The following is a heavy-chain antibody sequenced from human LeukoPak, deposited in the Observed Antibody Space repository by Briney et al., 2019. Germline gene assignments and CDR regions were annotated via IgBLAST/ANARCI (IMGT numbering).Heavy chain of an antibody. Sequence: PSRTLSLTCTVSGGSISSGSYYWSWIRQPAGKGLEWIGRIYTSGSTNYNPSLKSRVTISVDTSKNQFSLKLSSVTAADTAVYYCARGGPWNYDILTGYENAFDIWGQGTMVTVSS. J-gene: IGHJ3*02. CDR1: GGSISSGSYY. CDR3: ARGGPWNYDILTGYENAFDI. CDR2: IYTSGST. D-gene: IGHD3-9*01. V-gene: IGHV4-61*02.